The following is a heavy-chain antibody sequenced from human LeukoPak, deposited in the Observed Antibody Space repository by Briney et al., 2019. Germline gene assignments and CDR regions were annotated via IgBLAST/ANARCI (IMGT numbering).Heavy chain of an antibody. J-gene: IGHJ6*03. D-gene: IGHD3-22*01. Sequence: SETLSLTCAVYGGSFSGYYWSWIRQPPGKGLEWIGEINHSGSTNYNPSLKSRVTISVDTSKNQFSLKLSSVTAADTAVYYCASVLYYYDSSGYSGDYYYYMDVWGKGTTVTVSS. CDR2: INHSGST. CDR1: GGSFSGYY. CDR3: ASVLYYYDSSGYSGDYYYYMDV. V-gene: IGHV4-34*01.